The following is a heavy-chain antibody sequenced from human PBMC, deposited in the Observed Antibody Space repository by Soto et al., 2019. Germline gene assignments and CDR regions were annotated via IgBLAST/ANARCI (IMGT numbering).Heavy chain of an antibody. CDR2: ISAYNGNT. Sequence: GASVKVSCKASGYTFTSYGISWVRQAPGQGLEWMGWISAYNGNTNYAQKLQGRVTMTTDTSTSTAYMELRSLRSDDTAVYYCARDPVVAATGYNWFDPWGQGTLVTVSS. CDR3: ARDPVVAATGYNWFDP. J-gene: IGHJ5*02. V-gene: IGHV1-18*04. CDR1: GYTFTSYG. D-gene: IGHD2-15*01.